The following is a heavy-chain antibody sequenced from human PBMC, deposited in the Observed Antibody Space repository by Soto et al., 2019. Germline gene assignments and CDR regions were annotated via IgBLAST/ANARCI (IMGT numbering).Heavy chain of an antibody. CDR2: FYYSGGT. V-gene: IGHV4-39*01. CDR1: GGSIRSSTYS. Sequence: SETLSLTCTFSGGSIRSSTYSWGWIRQPPGKGPEWIGTFYYSGGTYYNPSLKSRVTISVDTSKNQFSLKLSSATAADTAVYYCARRYSSGFDYWGQGTLVTVSS. J-gene: IGHJ4*02. D-gene: IGHD6-19*01. CDR3: ARRYSSGFDY.